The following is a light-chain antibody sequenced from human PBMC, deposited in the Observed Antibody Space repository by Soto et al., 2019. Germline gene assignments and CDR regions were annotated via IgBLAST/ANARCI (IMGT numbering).Light chain of an antibody. CDR2: DVS. J-gene: IGLJ2*01. V-gene: IGLV2-14*01. Sequence: QSALTQPASVSGSPGQSITISCTGTSRDVGAYNYVSWYQQHPGTAPKLMIYDVSDRPSGVSNRFSGSKSGNTASLTISGLQAEDEADYYCSSYTNSRTLVFGGGTKVTVL. CDR1: SRDVGAYNY. CDR3: SSYTNSRTLV.